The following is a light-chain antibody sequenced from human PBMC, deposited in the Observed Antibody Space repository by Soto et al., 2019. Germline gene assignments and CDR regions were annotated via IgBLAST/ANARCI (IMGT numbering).Light chain of an antibody. V-gene: IGKV1-39*01. CDR2: AAS. CDR1: QTISNY. CDR3: QQSYNTPPT. Sequence: DIVMTQSPDSLAVSLGERATITCRASQTISNYLNWYQQKPGKAPKLLIYAASRLQSGVPSRFSGSGSGTDFTLTISSLQPEDFATYYCQQSYNTPPTFGQGTKLEIK. J-gene: IGKJ2*01.